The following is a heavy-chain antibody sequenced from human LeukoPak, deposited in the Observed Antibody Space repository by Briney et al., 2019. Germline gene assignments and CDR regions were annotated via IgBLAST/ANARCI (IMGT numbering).Heavy chain of an antibody. V-gene: IGHV4-39*07. CDR2: IYYTGST. CDR1: GASISGSGYY. D-gene: IGHD3-22*01. Sequence: SETLSLTCAVSGASISGSGYYLGWIRQPPGKGLEWIGNIYYTGSTYYNASLQSRVTIPIDTPKNQFSLRLNSVTAADTTVYYCARAFFRGYYDSSGYLDYFDYWGQGTLVTVSS. CDR3: ARAFFRGYYDSSGYLDYFDY. J-gene: IGHJ4*02.